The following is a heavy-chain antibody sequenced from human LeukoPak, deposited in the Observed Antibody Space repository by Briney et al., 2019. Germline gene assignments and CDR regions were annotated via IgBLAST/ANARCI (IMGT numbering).Heavy chain of an antibody. D-gene: IGHD3-3*01. J-gene: IGHJ5*02. V-gene: IGHV4-39*07. CDR3: AREGRFDISFDP. Sequence: SETLSLTCTVSGGSITGRNSFWGWIRQPPGKGLVWIGCVHSIGSTYYKPSLKRRVTISVDSSRNLFSLHLTSVTAADTAVYYCAREGRFDISFDPWGQGTLVTVSS. CDR1: GGSITGRNSF. CDR2: VHSIGST.